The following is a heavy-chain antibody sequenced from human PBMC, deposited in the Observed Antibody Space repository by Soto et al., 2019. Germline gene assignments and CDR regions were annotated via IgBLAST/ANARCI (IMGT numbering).Heavy chain of an antibody. CDR1: GFTFSSYG. D-gene: IGHD2-15*01. CDR3: AKDRRKVVVAAPFDY. CDR2: ISYDGSNK. V-gene: IGHV3-30*18. Sequence: QVQLVESGGGVVQPGRSLRLSCAASGFTFSSYGMHWVRQAPGKGLEWVAVISYDGSNKYYADSVKGRFTISRDNSKNTLYLQMNSLRDEDTAVYYCAKDRRKVVVAAPFDYWGQGTLVTVSS. J-gene: IGHJ4*02.